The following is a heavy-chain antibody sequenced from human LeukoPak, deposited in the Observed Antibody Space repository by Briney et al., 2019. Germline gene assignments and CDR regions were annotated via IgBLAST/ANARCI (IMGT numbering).Heavy chain of an antibody. CDR1: GGSISSYY. D-gene: IGHD4-17*01. CDR3: ARLWVATVTNVPVFDC. Sequence: PSETLSLTCTVSGGSISSYYWSWLRQPPGKGVEWVAYIYYSGNTNYNPSLTSRGTISVKTSKNQFSLKLSSVTAADTAVYYCARLWVATVTNVPVFDCWGQGTLVTVSS. CDR2: IYYSGNT. V-gene: IGHV4-59*01. J-gene: IGHJ4*02.